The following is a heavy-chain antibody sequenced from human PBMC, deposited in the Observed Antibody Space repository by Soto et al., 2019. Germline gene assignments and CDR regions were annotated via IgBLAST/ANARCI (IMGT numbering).Heavy chain of an antibody. D-gene: IGHD3-10*01. CDR1: GYTFTSYG. J-gene: IGHJ6*02. CDR2: ISAYNGNT. V-gene: IGHV1-18*01. Sequence: QVQLVQSGAEVKKPGASVKVSCKASGYTFTSYGISWVRQAPGQGLEWMGWISAYNGNTNYAQKRQGRVTMTTDTSTSTAYMELRSLRSDDTAVYYCARDPVKGLLWFGELKYYGMDVWGQGTTVTVSS. CDR3: ARDPVKGLLWFGELKYYGMDV.